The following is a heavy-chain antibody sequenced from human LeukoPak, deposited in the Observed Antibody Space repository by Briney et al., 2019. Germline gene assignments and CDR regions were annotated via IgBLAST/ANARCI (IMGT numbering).Heavy chain of an antibody. CDR1: GDSISSSNFY. D-gene: IGHD2-21*01. CDR2: IFYSGST. V-gene: IGHV4-39*07. J-gene: IGHJ5*01. CDR3: ARQVAVVEPTDPNWFDS. Sequence: SETLSLTCSVSGDSISSSNFYWAWIRQPPGKGLEWIGSIFYSGSTYYSPSLESRLTMALDTSTGHFSLRLISVTAADTAIYYCARQVAVVEPTDPNWFDSWGQGTLVTVSS.